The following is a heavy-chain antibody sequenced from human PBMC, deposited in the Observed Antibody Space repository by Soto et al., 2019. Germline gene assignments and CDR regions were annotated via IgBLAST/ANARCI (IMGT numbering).Heavy chain of an antibody. V-gene: IGHV4-34*01. CDR2: INHSGST. CDR3: ASRATTSWFDP. CDR1: CGSFSGYY. D-gene: IGHD4-17*01. Sequence: PSETLSLTCAVYCGSFSGYYWSWIRQPPGKGLEWIGEINHSGSTNYNPSLKSRVTISVDTSKNQFSLKLSSVTAADTAVYYCASRATTSWFDPWGQGTRVTVSS. J-gene: IGHJ5*02.